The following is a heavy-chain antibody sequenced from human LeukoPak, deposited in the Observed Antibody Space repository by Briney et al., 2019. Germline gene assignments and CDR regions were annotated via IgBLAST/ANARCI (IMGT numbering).Heavy chain of an antibody. CDR2: IYYSGST. CDR1: GGSISSRSYY. D-gene: IGHD6-13*01. CDR3: ARGVYIAAAQYAY. Sequence: PSETLSLTCTVSGGSISSRSYYWGWIRQPPGKGLEWIGYIYYSGSTNYNPSLKSRVTISVDTSKNQFSLKLSSVTAADTAVYYCARGVYIAAAQYAYWGQGTLVTVSS. J-gene: IGHJ4*02. V-gene: IGHV4-61*05.